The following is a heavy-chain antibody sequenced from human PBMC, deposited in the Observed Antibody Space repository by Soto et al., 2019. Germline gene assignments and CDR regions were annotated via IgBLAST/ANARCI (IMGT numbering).Heavy chain of an antibody. CDR3: ARAVYDILTGYSTYYYGMDV. CDR1: GGTFSSYA. Sequence: ASVKVSCKASGGTFSSYAISWVRQAPGQGLEWMGGIIPIFGTASYAQKFQGRVTITADESTSTAYMELSSLRSEDTAVYYCARAVYDILTGYSTYYYGMDVWGQGTTVTVSS. V-gene: IGHV1-69*13. D-gene: IGHD3-9*01. J-gene: IGHJ6*02. CDR2: IIPIFGTA.